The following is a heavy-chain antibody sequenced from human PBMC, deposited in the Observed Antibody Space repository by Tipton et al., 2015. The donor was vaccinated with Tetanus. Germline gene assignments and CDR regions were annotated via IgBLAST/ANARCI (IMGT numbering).Heavy chain of an antibody. CDR3: AGSQWLDGFIFDY. D-gene: IGHD6-19*01. V-gene: IGHV4-59*01. Sequence: LRLSCNVSGGSITKDYWSWIRQSPGKTLEWIGYISHSGSPNYNPSLKSRATVSVDTSKNQFSLDLTSVTAADTGVYYCAGSQWLDGFIFDYWGQGSLVTVA. CDR2: ISHSGSP. J-gene: IGHJ4*02. CDR1: GGSITKDY.